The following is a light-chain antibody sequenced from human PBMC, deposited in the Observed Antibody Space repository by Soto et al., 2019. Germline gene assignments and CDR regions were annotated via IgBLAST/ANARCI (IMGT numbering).Light chain of an antibody. V-gene: IGLV2-14*01. Sequence: QSVLTQPASVSGSPGQSVTISCTGTSSDVGAHKFVSWYQQHPGKAPKLIFYXXXNXPPGLSDRFSGSKSGTTAPLTISGLQAEDEADYFCSSYTTNKTLLFGGGTKVTVL. CDR2: XXX. CDR3: SSYTTNKTLL. CDR1: SSDVGAHKF. J-gene: IGLJ2*01.